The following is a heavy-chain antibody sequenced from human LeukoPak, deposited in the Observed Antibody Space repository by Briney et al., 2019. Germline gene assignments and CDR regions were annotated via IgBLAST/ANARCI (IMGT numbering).Heavy chain of an antibody. CDR1: GFTFSSYS. CDR3: AREWDGEYFDY. J-gene: IGHJ4*02. Sequence: GGSLRLSCAASGFTFSSYSMNWVRQAPGKGLEWVSSISSSSSYIYYADSVKGRFTISRDNAKNSLYLQMNSLRAEDTAVYYCAREWDGEYFDYWGQGTLVTVSS. D-gene: IGHD4-17*01. V-gene: IGHV3-21*01. CDR2: ISSSSSYI.